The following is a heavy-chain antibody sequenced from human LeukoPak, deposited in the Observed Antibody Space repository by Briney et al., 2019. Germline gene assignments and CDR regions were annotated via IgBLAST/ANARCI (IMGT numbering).Heavy chain of an antibody. Sequence: SETLSLTCAVYGGSFSGYYWSWIRQPPGKGLEWIGEINHSGSTNYNPSLKSRVTISVDTSKNQFSLKLSSVTAADTAVYYCASYLCGNLDYWGQGTLVTVSS. CDR2: INHSGST. V-gene: IGHV4-34*01. CDR3: ASYLCGNLDY. CDR1: GGSFSGYY. D-gene: IGHD2/OR15-2a*01. J-gene: IGHJ4*02.